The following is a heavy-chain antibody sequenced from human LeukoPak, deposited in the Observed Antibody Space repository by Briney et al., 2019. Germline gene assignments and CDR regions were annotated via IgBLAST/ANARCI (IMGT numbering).Heavy chain of an antibody. CDR2: ITNKPSTYTT. CDR1: GFTFTNHY. Sequence: RGSLRLSCAASGFTFTNHYMDWVRQAPGMGLEWIARITNKPSTYTTAYAASVKGRFIVSRDDSKNSLHLQMNSLKTEDTAVYYCARDTATALDYWGQGTLVTVSS. V-gene: IGHV3-72*01. CDR3: ARDTATALDY. D-gene: IGHD5-18*01. J-gene: IGHJ4*02.